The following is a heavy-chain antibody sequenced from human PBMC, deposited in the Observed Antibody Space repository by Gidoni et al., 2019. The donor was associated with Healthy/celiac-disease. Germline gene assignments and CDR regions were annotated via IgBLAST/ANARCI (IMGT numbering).Heavy chain of an antibody. D-gene: IGHD2-15*01. V-gene: IGHV3-48*03. Sequence: EVQLVESGGGLVQPGGSLRLSCAASGFTFSSYEMNWVRQAPGKGLEWFSYISSSGSTIYYAHSVKGRFTISRDNAKNSLYLQMNSLRAEDTAVYYCARVGPRGGSYSFDYWGQGTLVTVSS. CDR3: ARVGPRGGSYSFDY. CDR2: ISSSGSTI. J-gene: IGHJ4*02. CDR1: GFTFSSYE.